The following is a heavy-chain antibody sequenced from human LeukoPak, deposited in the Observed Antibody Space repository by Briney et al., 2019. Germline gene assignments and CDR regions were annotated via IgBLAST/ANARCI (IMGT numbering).Heavy chain of an antibody. V-gene: IGHV2-5*02. D-gene: IGHD5-18*01. CDR3: AHRRVGIQPFDY. Sequence: SGPTLVKPTQTLTLTCTFSGFSFSTSGVGVGWIRQTPGKALEWLALIYWDDDKRYNPSLKSRLTITKDTSKNQVVLTVTNMDPVDTATYYCAHRRVGIQPFDYWGRGTLVTVSS. CDR2: IYWDDDK. J-gene: IGHJ4*02. CDR1: GFSFSTSGVG.